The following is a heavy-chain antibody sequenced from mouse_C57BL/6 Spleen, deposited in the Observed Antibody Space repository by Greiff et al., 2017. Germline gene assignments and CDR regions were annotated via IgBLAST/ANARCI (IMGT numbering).Heavy chain of an antibody. CDR1: GFSFNTYA. V-gene: IGHV10-1*01. J-gene: IGHJ4*01. CDR2: IRSKSNNYAT. D-gene: IGHD2-3*01. Sequence: EVKVVESGGGLVQPKGSLKLSCAASGFSFNTYAMNWVRQAPGKGLEWVARIRSKSNNYATYYADSVKDRFTISRDDSESMLYLQMNNLKTEDTAMYYCVRHSDGYYVYYAMDYWGQGTSVTVSS. CDR3: VRHSDGYYVYYAMDY.